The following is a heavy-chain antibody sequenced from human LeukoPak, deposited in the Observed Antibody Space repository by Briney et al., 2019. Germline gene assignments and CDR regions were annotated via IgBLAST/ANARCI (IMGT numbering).Heavy chain of an antibody. CDR2: INPNNGGT. Sequence: ASVKVSCKASGYTFTGYYMHWVRQAPGQGLEWMGRINPNNGGTNYAQKFQGRVTMTGDTSISTAYMELSSLRSDDTAVYYCAREWATILSGMDVWGQGTTVTVSS. CDR1: GYTFTGYY. D-gene: IGHD5-12*01. V-gene: IGHV1-2*06. CDR3: AREWATILSGMDV. J-gene: IGHJ6*02.